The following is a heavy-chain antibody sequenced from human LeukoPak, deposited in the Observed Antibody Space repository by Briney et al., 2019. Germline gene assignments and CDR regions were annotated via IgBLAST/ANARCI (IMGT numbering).Heavy chain of an antibody. Sequence: GASVKVSCKASGYTFTGYYTHWVRQAPGQGLEWMGWINPNSGGTNYAQKFQGRVTMTRDTSISTAYMELSRLRSDDTAVYYCARIGCTGGNCRPYSYYPMDVWGQGTTVTVSS. J-gene: IGHJ6*02. V-gene: IGHV1-2*02. CDR1: GYTFTGYY. CDR3: ARIGCTGGNCRPYSYYPMDV. CDR2: INPNSGGT. D-gene: IGHD2-8*02.